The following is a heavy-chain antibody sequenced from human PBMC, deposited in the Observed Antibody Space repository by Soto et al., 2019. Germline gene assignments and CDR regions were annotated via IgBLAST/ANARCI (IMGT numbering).Heavy chain of an antibody. Sequence: PGGSLRLSCAASGFTFDSYAMTWVRQAPGKGLEWVSSTTADGAGTYYGDSVKGRFTISRDDSKSTLYLQMNSLRAEDTAVYYCARLGFCSSMTCPTFHYWGQGTLVTVSS. CDR3: ARLGFCSSMTCPTFHY. D-gene: IGHD2-2*01. CDR2: TTADGAGT. J-gene: IGHJ4*02. CDR1: GFTFDSYA. V-gene: IGHV3-23*01.